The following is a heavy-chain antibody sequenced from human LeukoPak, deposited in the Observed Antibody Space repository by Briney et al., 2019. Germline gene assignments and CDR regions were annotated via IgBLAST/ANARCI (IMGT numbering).Heavy chain of an antibody. CDR1: GGSISSYY. D-gene: IGHD2-2*01. CDR3: ASTCSSTSCYPTYGFDY. CDR2: IYTSGST. Sequence: PSETLSLTCTVSGGSISSYYWSWIRQPAGKGLEWIGRIYTSGSTNYNPSLKSRVTMSVDTSKNQFSLKLSSVTAADTAVYYCASTCSSTSCYPTYGFDYWGQGTLATVSS. J-gene: IGHJ4*02. V-gene: IGHV4-4*07.